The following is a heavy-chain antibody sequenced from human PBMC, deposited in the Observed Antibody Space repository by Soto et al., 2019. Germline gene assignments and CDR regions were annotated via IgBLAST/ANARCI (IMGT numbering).Heavy chain of an antibody. V-gene: IGHV4-39*01. CDR1: GGYISSSIYY. CDR3: ARQVYGSGSYPYFDY. D-gene: IGHD3-10*01. Sequence: SETMSLTCTVSGGYISSSIYYWGWNRQPPGKGLEWIGSIYYSGSTYYNPSLKSRVTISVDTSKNQFSLKLSSVTAADTAVYYCARQVYGSGSYPYFDYWGQGTLVTVSS. J-gene: IGHJ4*02. CDR2: IYYSGST.